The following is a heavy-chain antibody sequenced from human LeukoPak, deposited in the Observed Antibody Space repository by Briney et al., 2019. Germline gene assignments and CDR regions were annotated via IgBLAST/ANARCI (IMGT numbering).Heavy chain of an antibody. Sequence: PSETLSLTCAVYGGSFSGYYWSWIRQPPGKGLEWIGEINHSGSTNYNPSLKSRVTISVDTSKNQFSLMLSSVTAADTAVNFCARAPIVVVIATSGGWFDPWGQGTLVTVSS. D-gene: IGHD2-21*01. CDR2: INHSGST. V-gene: IGHV4-34*01. J-gene: IGHJ5*02. CDR1: GGSFSGYY. CDR3: ARAPIVVVIATSGGWFDP.